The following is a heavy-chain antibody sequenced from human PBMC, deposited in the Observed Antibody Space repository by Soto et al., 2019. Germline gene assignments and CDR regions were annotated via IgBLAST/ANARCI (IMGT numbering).Heavy chain of an antibody. CDR1: GFSVSSFSFY. Sequence: SETLCLTCTVSGFSVSSFSFYWACIRQPPGKGLELIGFGSYSGTTNYKPSLKSRVTISVDTSRIQISLMVSSLTAADTAVYYCDRGDKVTQYDYWGQGTLVTVSS. CDR2: GSYSGTT. V-gene: IGHV4-61*01. D-gene: IGHD2-21*02. J-gene: IGHJ4*02. CDR3: DRGDKVTQYDY.